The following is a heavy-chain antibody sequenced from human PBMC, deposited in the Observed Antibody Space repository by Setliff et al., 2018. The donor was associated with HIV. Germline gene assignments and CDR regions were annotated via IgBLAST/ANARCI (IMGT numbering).Heavy chain of an antibody. D-gene: IGHD6-13*01. J-gene: IGHJ6*03. Sequence: LSLTCTVSGGSISSSSYYWGWIRQPPGKGLEWIGSIYYSGSTYANPSLKSRVTISVDTSKDQFSLNLSSVTAADTAVYYCVGSTIAAAVYYYYYYMDVWGKGTTVTVSS. CDR2: IYYSGST. CDR3: VGSTIAAAVYYYYYYMDV. V-gene: IGHV4-39*01. CDR1: GGSISSSSYY.